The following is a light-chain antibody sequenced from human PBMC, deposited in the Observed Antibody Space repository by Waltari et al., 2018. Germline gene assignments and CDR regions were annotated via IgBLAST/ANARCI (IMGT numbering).Light chain of an antibody. V-gene: IGLV2-8*01. J-gene: IGLJ3*02. Sequence: QSALTQPPSASGSPGQSVTISCTGTSSDIGGYDHVSGYQQHPGKVPKLLIYAVNKRPSGVPDRFSGSKSANTASLTVSGLQADDEADYYCSSYADTDNWLFGGGTKLTVL. CDR2: AVN. CDR3: SSYADTDNWL. CDR1: SSDIGGYDH.